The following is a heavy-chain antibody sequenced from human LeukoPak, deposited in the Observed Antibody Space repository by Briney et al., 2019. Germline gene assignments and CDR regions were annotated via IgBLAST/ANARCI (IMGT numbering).Heavy chain of an antibody. CDR2: IRSSSSTM. CDR3: ARARGYNHGPQDYYFDY. V-gene: IGHV3-48*02. Sequence: QPGGSLRLSCAASGFTFSNYGMTWVRQAPGKGLEWVSYIRSSSSTMYYADSVKGRFTISRDNAKSSLYLQMSSLRDEDTAVYYCARARGYNHGPQDYYFDYWGQGTLVTVSS. D-gene: IGHD5-18*01. J-gene: IGHJ4*02. CDR1: GFTFSNYG.